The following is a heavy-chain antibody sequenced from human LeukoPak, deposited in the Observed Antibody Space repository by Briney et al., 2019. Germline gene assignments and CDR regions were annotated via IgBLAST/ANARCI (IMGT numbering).Heavy chain of an antibody. CDR1: GFTFSSYA. CDR3: ARMMTDFDGSGHDIQRGAFDI. Sequence: GGSLRLSCAASGFTFSSYAMHWVRQAPGKGLEWVAVISYDGSNKYYADSVKGRFTVSRDNPKNTLSLQMNSLRAEDTAVYHCARMMTDFDGSGHDIQRGAFDIWGQGTMVTVS. CDR2: ISYDGSNK. V-gene: IGHV3-30-3*01. J-gene: IGHJ3*02. D-gene: IGHD3-22*01.